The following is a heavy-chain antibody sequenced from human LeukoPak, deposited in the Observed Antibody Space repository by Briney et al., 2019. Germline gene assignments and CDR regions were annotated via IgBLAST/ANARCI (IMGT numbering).Heavy chain of an antibody. CDR3: ARDWRDGYNHHYYGMDV. J-gene: IGHJ6*02. V-gene: IGHV4-39*07. D-gene: IGHD5-24*01. CDR2: IYYSGST. CDR1: GGSISSSSYY. Sequence: SETLSLTCTVSGGSISSSSYYWGWIRQPPGKGLEWIGSIYYSGSTYYNPSLKSRVTISVDTSKNQFSLKLSSVTAADTAVYYCARDWRDGYNHHYYGMDVWGQGTTVTASS.